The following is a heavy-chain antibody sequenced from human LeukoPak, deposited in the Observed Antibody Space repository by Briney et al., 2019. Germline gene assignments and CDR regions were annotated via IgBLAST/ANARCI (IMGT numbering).Heavy chain of an antibody. D-gene: IGHD5-18*01. CDR1: GGTFSSYA. J-gene: IGHJ3*02. CDR3: AKPLSGYSYGYKGGAFDI. V-gene: IGHV1-69*06. CDR2: IFPIFGTA. Sequence: SVKVSCKASGGTFSSYAISWVRQAPGQGLEWMGGIFPIFGTASYAQKFQGRVTITADKSTSTAYMELSSLRSEDTAVYYCAKPLSGYSYGYKGGAFDIWGQGTMVTVSS.